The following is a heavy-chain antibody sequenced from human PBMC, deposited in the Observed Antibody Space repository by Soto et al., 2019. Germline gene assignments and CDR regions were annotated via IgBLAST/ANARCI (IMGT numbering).Heavy chain of an antibody. CDR3: ARARRPMFRRDPRGYCYYMDV. V-gene: IGHV1-18*01. CDR2: ISAYNGNT. Sequence: QVQLVQSGAEVKKPGASVKVSCKASGYTFTSYGISWVRQAPGQGLEWMGWISAYNGNTNYAQKLQGRVTMTTVTSTSFAHMEQRSLRSDDTAVYYCARARRPMFRRDPRGYCYYMDVWCEGTTVTVSS. D-gene: IGHD3-10*02. CDR1: GYTFTSYG. J-gene: IGHJ6*03.